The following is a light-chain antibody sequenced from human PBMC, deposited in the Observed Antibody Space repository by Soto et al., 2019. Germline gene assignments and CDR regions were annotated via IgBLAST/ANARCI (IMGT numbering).Light chain of an antibody. CDR1: QSVSNNY. J-gene: IGKJ1*01. V-gene: IGKV3-20*01. CDR3: QQYGSSGT. Sequence: IVLTQSPGTLSVSPWERATLSCRASQSVSNNYLAWYQQKPGQAPRLLIYGASNRATGIPDRFSGSGSGTDFTLTISRLEPEDFAVYYCQQYGSSGTFGQGTKVDIK. CDR2: GAS.